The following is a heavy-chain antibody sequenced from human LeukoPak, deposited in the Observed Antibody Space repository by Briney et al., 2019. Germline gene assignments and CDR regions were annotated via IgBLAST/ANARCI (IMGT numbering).Heavy chain of an antibody. V-gene: IGHV4-34*01. J-gene: IGHJ6*03. Sequence: PSETLSLTCAVYGGSFSGYYWGWIRQPPGKGLEWIESIYYSGSTYYNPSLKSRVTISVDTSKNQFSLKLSSVTAADTAVYYCARAGVDTAMVPATYYYYMDVWGKGTTVTVSS. D-gene: IGHD5-18*01. CDR1: GGSFSGYY. CDR3: ARAGVDTAMVPATYYYYMDV. CDR2: IYYSGST.